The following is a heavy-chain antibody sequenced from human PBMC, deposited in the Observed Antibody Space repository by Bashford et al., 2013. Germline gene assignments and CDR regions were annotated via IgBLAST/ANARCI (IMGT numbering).Heavy chain of an antibody. CDR3: ARARISVTGTLDY. CDR1: GFTFSNYA. Sequence: GGSLRLSCAASGFTFSNYALSWVRQAPGKGLEWASTIRSGGDITYYADAVKGRFTISRDDSKNTLHLQMSSLRAEDTAVYYCARARISVTGTLDYWGHGTLVTVSS. J-gene: IGHJ4*01. D-gene: IGHD1-1*01. V-gene: IGHV3-23*01. CDR2: IRSGGDIT.